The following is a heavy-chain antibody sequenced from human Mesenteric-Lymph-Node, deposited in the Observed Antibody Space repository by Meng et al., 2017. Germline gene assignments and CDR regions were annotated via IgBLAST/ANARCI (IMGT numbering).Heavy chain of an antibody. CDR1: GFTFSSYW. V-gene: IGHV3-74*01. Sequence: GESLKISCSASGFTFSSYWMHWVRRAPGKGLVWVSHSNRDGCTTTYADSLRGRFTISRDNAKDTLYLQMNSLTAEDTAVYFCARAICRGGSCSLADGLDVWGQGTTVTVSS. J-gene: IGHJ6*02. CDR3: ARAICRGGSCSLADGLDV. D-gene: IGHD2-15*01. CDR2: SNRDGCTT.